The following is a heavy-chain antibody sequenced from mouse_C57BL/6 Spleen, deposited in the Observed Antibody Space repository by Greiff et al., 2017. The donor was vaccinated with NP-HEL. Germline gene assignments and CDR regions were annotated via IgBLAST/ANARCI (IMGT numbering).Heavy chain of an antibody. CDR1: GYTFTSYW. Sequence: QVQLQQPGAELVKPGASVKLSCKASGYTFTSYWMHWVKQRPGHGLEWIGMIHPNSGSTNYNEKFKSKATLTVDKSSSTAYMQLSSLTSEDSAVYYCARNSCGSWYFDVWGTGTTVTVSS. CDR3: ARNSCGSWYFDV. CDR2: IHPNSGST. V-gene: IGHV1-64*01. J-gene: IGHJ1*03. D-gene: IGHD1-1*01.